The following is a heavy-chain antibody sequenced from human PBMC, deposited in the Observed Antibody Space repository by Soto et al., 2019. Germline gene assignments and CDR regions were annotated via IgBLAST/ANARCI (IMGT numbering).Heavy chain of an antibody. J-gene: IGHJ4*02. CDR2: IRSNANSYAT. CDR3: TRPRYGSGGY. D-gene: IGHD3-10*01. Sequence: EVQLVESGGGLVQPGVSLKLSCAASGFTCSGSAMHWVRQASGKGLEWVGRIRSNANSYATAYAASVTGRFTISRDDSKNRAYLQMNSLKTEDAAVYYCTRPRYGSGGYWGQGALVTVCS. CDR1: GFTCSGSA. V-gene: IGHV3-73*01.